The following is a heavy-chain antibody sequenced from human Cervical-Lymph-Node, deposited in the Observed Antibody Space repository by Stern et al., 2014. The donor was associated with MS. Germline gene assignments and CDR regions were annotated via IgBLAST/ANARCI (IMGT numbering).Heavy chain of an antibody. CDR2: INPSGGST. V-gene: IGHV1-46*01. J-gene: IGHJ3*02. CDR3: ARGMATINDAFDI. D-gene: IGHD5-24*01. Sequence: VQLVEAGAEVKKPGASVRGSCKASGYTFTSYYMHWVRQAPGQGLEWMGIINPSGGSTSYAQKYQGRVTMTRATSTSTVYMELSSLRSEDTAVYYCARGMATINDAFDIWGQGTMVTVSS. CDR1: GYTFTSYY.